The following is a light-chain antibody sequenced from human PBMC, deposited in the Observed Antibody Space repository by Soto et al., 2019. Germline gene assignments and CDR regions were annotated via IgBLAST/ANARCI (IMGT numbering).Light chain of an antibody. CDR2: GAS. V-gene: IGKV3-20*01. Sequence: EIVVTQSPGTLSLSPGERATLSCRASQSVSSSYLAWYQQKPGQAPRLLIYGASSRATGIPARFSGSGSGTDFTLTISRLEPEEFAVYYCQQYGSSPPITFGQGTRLEIK. J-gene: IGKJ5*01. CDR1: QSVSSSY. CDR3: QQYGSSPPIT.